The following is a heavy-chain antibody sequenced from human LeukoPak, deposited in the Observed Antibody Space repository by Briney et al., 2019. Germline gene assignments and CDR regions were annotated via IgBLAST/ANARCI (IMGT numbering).Heavy chain of an antibody. CDR3: ASQGWGSGSYRIDY. V-gene: IGHV1-2*06. CDR1: GYTFTGYY. CDR2: INPNSGGT. J-gene: IGHJ4*02. Sequence: ASVKVSCKASGYTFTGYYMHWVRQAPGQGLEWMGRINPNSGGTNYAQKFQGRVTMTRDTSISTAYMELSRLRSDDTAVYYCASQGWGSGSYRIDYWGQGTLVTVSP. D-gene: IGHD1-26*01.